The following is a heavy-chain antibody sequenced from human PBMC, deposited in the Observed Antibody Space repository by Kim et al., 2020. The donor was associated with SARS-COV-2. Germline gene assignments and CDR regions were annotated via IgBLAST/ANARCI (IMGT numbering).Heavy chain of an antibody. J-gene: IGHJ5*02. V-gene: IGHV3-30*02. CDR3: AKDGGGEGFLEYLFSGS. D-gene: IGHD3-3*01. Sequence: SVKGRFTISRDNSKNTVYLQMNSLGTEATALYYCAKDGGGEGFLEYLFSGSWGQGTLVTVSS.